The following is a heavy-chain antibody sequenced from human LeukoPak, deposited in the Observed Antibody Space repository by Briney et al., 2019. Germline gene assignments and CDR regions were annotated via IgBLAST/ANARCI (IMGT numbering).Heavy chain of an antibody. CDR3: ARVGYYYGSGSYYAYYYYGMDV. V-gene: IGHV3-11*04. Sequence: GGSLRLSCAASGFTFSDYYMSWIRQAPGKGLEWVSYISSSGSTIYYADSVKGRFTISRDNAKNSLYLQMNSLRAEDTAVYYCARVGYYYGSGSYYAYYYYGMDVWGQGTTVTVSS. CDR1: GFTFSDYY. J-gene: IGHJ6*02. D-gene: IGHD3-10*01. CDR2: ISSSGSTI.